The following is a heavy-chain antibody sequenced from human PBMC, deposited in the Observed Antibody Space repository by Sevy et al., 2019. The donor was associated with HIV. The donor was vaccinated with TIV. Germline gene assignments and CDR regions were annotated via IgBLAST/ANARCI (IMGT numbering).Heavy chain of an antibody. CDR1: GFTFSSYW. D-gene: IGHD1-26*01. J-gene: IGHJ4*02. CDR2: INSDGSST. CDR3: ARVTQWGLLPHFDY. V-gene: IGHV3-74*01. Sequence: GGSLRLSCAASGFTFSSYWMHWVRQAPGKGLVWVSRINSDGSSTSYADSVKGRFTISRDNAKNTLYLQMNSLRAEDTAVYYCARVTQWGLLPHFDYWGQGTLVTVSS.